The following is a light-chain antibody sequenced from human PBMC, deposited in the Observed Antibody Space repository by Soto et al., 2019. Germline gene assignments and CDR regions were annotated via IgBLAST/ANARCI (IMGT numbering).Light chain of an antibody. Sequence: QSALTQPASVSGSPGQSITISCTGTDSDIGNYNYVSWYQQHPGKAPKLMIYGVTNRPSGVSDRFSGSKSSNAASLTISGLQAEDEADYYCSSYTSYTTLWVFGGGTKLTVL. CDR1: DSDIGNYNY. CDR2: GVT. CDR3: SSYTSYTTLWV. J-gene: IGLJ3*02. V-gene: IGLV2-14*01.